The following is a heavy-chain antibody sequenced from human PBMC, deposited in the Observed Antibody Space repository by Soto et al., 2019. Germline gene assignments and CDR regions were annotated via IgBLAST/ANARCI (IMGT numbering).Heavy chain of an antibody. CDR3: ARDIREFNWNYGWFDP. V-gene: IGHV4-4*07. J-gene: IGHJ5*02. Sequence: SETLSLTCTVSGGSISSYYCSWIRQPAWKGLEWIGRIYTSGSNNYNPSLKSRVTMSIDTSKNQFSLELSSVTAADTAVYFCARDIREFNWNYGWFDPWGQGTLVTVSS. CDR2: IYTSGSN. D-gene: IGHD1-7*01. CDR1: GGSISSYY.